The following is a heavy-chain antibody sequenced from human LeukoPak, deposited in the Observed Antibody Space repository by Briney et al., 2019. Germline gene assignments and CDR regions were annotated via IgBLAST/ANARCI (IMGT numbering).Heavy chain of an antibody. CDR1: GGSVSSYY. D-gene: IGHD1-14*01. V-gene: IGHV4-59*08. CDR3: ARLTREPDYYYYYMDV. CDR2: ISYIGST. Sequence: SETLSLTCTVSGGSVSSYYWTWIRQPPGKGLEWIGYISYIGSTNYSPSLKSRVTISVDTSKNQFSLKLSSVTAADTAVYYCARLTREPDYYYYYMDVWGKGTTVTVSS. J-gene: IGHJ6*03.